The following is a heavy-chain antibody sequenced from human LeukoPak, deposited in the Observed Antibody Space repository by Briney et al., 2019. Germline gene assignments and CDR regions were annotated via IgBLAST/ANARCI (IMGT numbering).Heavy chain of an antibody. V-gene: IGHV1-2*02. CDR1: GFTFSSYA. CDR3: ARGRYSYAKYYFDY. CDR2: INPNSGGT. J-gene: IGHJ4*02. Sequence: GGSLRLSCAASGFTFSSYAMHWVRQAPGQGLEWMGWINPNSGGTNYAQKFQGRVTMTRDTSISTAYMELSRLRSDDTAVYYCARGRYSYAKYYFDYWGQGTLVTVSS. D-gene: IGHD5-18*01.